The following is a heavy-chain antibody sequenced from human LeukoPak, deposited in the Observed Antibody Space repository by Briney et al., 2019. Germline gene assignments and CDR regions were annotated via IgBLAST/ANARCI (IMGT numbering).Heavy chain of an antibody. Sequence: GGSLRLSCAASGFTVSSNYMSWVRQAPGKGLEWVSSISASGGSTNYVDSVKGRFTISRDNSKNTVYLQMNSLRAEDTAVYYCAKVMKGSERLTMVRGVIIKTAGLYYMDVWGKGTTVTVSS. V-gene: IGHV3-23*01. J-gene: IGHJ6*03. CDR2: ISASGGST. D-gene: IGHD3-10*01. CDR1: GFTVSSNY. CDR3: AKVMKGSERLTMVRGVIIKTAGLYYMDV.